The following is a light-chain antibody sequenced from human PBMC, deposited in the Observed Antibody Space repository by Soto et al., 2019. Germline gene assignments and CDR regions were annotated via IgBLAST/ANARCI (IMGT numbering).Light chain of an antibody. V-gene: IGKV3-11*01. CDR2: GAS. J-gene: IGKJ5*01. CDR3: QQSYSVPIT. CDR1: QNVRTF. Sequence: EIVLTQSPATLSLYPGERATLSYRASQNVRTFLDWYQQKPGQAPRLLIYGASNRATGIPARFSGSGSGTDFTLTISSLQPEDFATYYCQQSYSVPITFGHGTLLETK.